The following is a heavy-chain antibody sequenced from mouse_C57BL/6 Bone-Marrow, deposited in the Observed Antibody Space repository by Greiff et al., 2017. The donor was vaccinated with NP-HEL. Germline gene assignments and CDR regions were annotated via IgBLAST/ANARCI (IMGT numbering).Heavy chain of an antibody. V-gene: IGHV1-81*01. CDR3: ARGSRKDFDV. CDR2: IYPRSGNT. J-gene: IGHJ1*03. CDR1: GYTFTSYG. Sequence: VQVVESGAELARPGASVKLSCKASGYTFTSYGISWVKQRTGQGLEWIGEIYPRSGNTYYNEKFKGKATLTADKSSSTAYMELRSLTSEDSAVYFCARGSRKDFDVWGTGTTVTVSS.